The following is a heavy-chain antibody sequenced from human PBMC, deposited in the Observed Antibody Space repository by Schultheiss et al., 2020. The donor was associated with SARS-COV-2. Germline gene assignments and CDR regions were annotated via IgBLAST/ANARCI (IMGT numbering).Heavy chain of an antibody. J-gene: IGHJ4*02. CDR2: IIPIFGTA. CDR1: GYTFTGYY. CDR3: ARDKGYDFWSGYQSYYFDY. V-gene: IGHV1-69*13. D-gene: IGHD3-3*01. Sequence: SVKVSCKASGYTFTGYYMHWVRQAPGQGLEWMGGIIPIFGTANYAQKFQGRVTITADESTSTAYMELSSLRSEDTAVYYCARDKGYDFWSGYQSYYFDYWGQGTLVTVSS.